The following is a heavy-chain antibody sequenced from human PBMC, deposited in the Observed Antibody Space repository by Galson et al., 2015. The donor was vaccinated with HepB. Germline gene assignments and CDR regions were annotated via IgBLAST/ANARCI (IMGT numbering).Heavy chain of an antibody. CDR2: INGDASIT. CDR3: ARDHILGDSSGYYYVSGAFDI. J-gene: IGHJ3*02. CDR1: DFTFSSYW. V-gene: IGHV3-74*01. D-gene: IGHD3-22*01. Sequence: SLRLSCAASDFTFSSYWIHWVRHPPGKGLMWVSAINGDASITYYADSVKGRFTISRDNSKNTLYLQMNSLRAEDTAVYYCARDHILGDSSGYYYVSGAFDIWGQGTMVTVSS.